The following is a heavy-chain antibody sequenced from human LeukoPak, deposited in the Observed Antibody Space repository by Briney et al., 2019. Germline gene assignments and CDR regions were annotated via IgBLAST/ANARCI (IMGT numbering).Heavy chain of an antibody. CDR2: ISYDGSNK. V-gene: IGHV3-30*18. Sequence: GGSLRLSCAASGFTFSSYGMHWVRQAPGKGPEWVAVISYDGSNKYYADSVKGRFTISRDNSKNTLYLQMNSLRAEDTAVYYCAKEGLDSSGYYCGFDYWGQGTLVTVSS. D-gene: IGHD3-22*01. J-gene: IGHJ4*02. CDR3: AKEGLDSSGYYCGFDY. CDR1: GFTFSSYG.